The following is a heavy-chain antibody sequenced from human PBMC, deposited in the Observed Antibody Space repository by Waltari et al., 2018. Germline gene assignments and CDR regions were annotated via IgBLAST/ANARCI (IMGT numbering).Heavy chain of an antibody. CDR2: IRYDGSNK. V-gene: IGHV3-30*02. J-gene: IGHJ4*02. CDR3: AKDFHDILTGLAPYFDY. CDR1: GFTFSSYG. Sequence: AASGFTFSSYGMHWVRQAPGKGLEWVAFIRYDGSNKYYADSVKGRFTISRDNSKNTLYLQMNSLRAEDTAVYYCAKDFHDILTGLAPYFDYWGQGTLVTVSS. D-gene: IGHD3-9*01.